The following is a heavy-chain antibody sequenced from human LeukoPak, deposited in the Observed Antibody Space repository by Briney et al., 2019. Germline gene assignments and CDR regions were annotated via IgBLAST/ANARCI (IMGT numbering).Heavy chain of an antibody. CDR3: ARLNPLGALPLLPDY. CDR2: IYYSGST. D-gene: IGHD7-27*01. V-gene: IGHV4-39*01. Sequence: PSETLSLTCTVSGGSISSSSYYWGWIRQPPGKGLEWIGSIYYSGSTYYNPSLKSRVTISVDTSKNQFSLKLSSVTAADTAVYYCARLNPLGALPLLPDYWGQGTLVTVSS. J-gene: IGHJ4*02. CDR1: GGSISSSSYY.